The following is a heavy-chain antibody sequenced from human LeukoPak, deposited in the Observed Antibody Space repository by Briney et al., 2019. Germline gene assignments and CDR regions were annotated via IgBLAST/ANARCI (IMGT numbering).Heavy chain of an antibody. V-gene: IGHV1-2*02. CDR2: INPNSGGT. J-gene: IGHJ4*02. Sequence: ASVKVSCKASGYTFTGYYMHWVRQAPGQGLEWMGWINPNSGGTNYAQKFQGRVTMTRDTSISTAYMELSRLRSDDTAVYYCARLLGSGRRDYFDYWGQGTLVTVSS. CDR3: ARLLGSGRRDYFDY. CDR1: GYTFTGYY. D-gene: IGHD3-10*01.